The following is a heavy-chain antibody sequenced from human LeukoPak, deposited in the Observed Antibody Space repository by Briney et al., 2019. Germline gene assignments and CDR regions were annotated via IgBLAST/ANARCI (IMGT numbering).Heavy chain of an antibody. D-gene: IGHD3-22*01. V-gene: IGHV3-23*01. CDR1: GFTFSSCA. J-gene: IGHJ4*02. CDR3: AIMHPYYDGNGYWIQ. Sequence: PGESLRLSCAASGFTFSSCAMSWVRQAPGKGLEWVSGINTSGGSTAYADSVKGRFTISRDIPRNTLYMQMNSLRAEDTALYYCAIMHPYYDGNGYWIQWGQGTLVTVSS. CDR2: INTSGGST.